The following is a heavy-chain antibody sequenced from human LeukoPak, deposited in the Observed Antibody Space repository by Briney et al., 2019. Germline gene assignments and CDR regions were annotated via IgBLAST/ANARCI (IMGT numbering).Heavy chain of an antibody. Sequence: GASVKVSCKASGYTFTSYYMHWVRQAPGQGLEWMGIINPSGGSTSYAQKFQGRVTMTRDTSTSTVYMELSSLRSEDTAVYYCAQEGYYGSGSQGDAFDIWGQGTMVTVSS. D-gene: IGHD3-10*01. CDR2: INPSGGST. CDR1: GYTFTSYY. CDR3: AQEGYYGSGSQGDAFDI. J-gene: IGHJ3*02. V-gene: IGHV1-46*01.